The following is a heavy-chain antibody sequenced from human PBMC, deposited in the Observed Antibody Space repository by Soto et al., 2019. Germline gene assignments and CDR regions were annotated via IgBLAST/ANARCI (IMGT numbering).Heavy chain of an antibody. CDR2: INHSGST. D-gene: IGHD4-17*01. CDR1: GGSFSGYY. CDR3: ARTAYGARIYYFDY. Sequence: QVQLQQWGAGLLKPSETLSLTCAVYGGSFSGYYWSWIRQPPGKGLEWIGEINHSGSTNYNPSLKSRVTISVDTSKNQFSLKLSSVTAADTAVYYCARTAYGARIYYFDYWGQGTLVTVSS. V-gene: IGHV4-34*01. J-gene: IGHJ4*02.